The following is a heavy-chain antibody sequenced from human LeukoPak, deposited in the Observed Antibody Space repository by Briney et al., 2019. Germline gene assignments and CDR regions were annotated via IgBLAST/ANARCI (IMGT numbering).Heavy chain of an antibody. CDR2: ISSSGNTI. J-gene: IGHJ1*01. Sequence: GGSLRLSCAASGFIFSTYSMNWVRQAPGRGPEWVSYISSSGNTIYYADSVKGRFTISRDNANNSLFLQMNSLRDEDTAVYYCTRDPGYFQYWGRGTLVTVSS. CDR1: GFIFSTYS. CDR3: TRDPGYFQY. V-gene: IGHV3-48*02.